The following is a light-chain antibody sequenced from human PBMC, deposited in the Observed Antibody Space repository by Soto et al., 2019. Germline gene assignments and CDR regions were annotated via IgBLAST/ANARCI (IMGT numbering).Light chain of an antibody. CDR2: DIS. J-gene: IGLJ3*02. CDR3: LLSYSGGYWV. Sequence: QAVVTQEPSLTVSPGGTVTLTGGSSTGAVTSGLSPFWFQQKPGQAPRTLIYDISNEHSWTPARFSGSLLGGKAALTLSGAQPEDEAEYYCLLSYSGGYWVFGGGTKLTVL. CDR1: TGAVTSGLS. V-gene: IGLV7-46*01.